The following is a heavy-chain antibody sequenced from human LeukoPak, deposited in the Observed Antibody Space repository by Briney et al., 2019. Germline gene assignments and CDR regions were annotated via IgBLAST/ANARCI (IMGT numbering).Heavy chain of an antibody. CDR3: ASGSVAYCSGGSCYSGGDY. CDR1: GYSFTSYW. CDR2: IYPGDSDT. J-gene: IGHJ4*02. Sequence: GESLKISCKGSGYSFTSYWIGWVRQMPGKGLEWMGIIYPGDSDTRYTPSFQRQDTISADKSISTAYLQWSSLKASDTAMYYCASGSVAYCSGGSCYSGGDYWGQGTLVTVSS. V-gene: IGHV5-51*01. D-gene: IGHD2-15*01.